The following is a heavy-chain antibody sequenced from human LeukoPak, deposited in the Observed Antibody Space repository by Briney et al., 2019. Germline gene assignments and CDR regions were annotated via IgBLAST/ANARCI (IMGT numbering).Heavy chain of an antibody. V-gene: IGHV4-4*07. CDR3: ARDVGYYDSSGYTYNWFDP. J-gene: IGHJ5*02. Sequence: PSETLSLTCTVSGGSISSYYWNWIRQPAGKGLEWIGRIYATSNTNYNPSLQSRVTMSVDTSKNQFSLRLTSATAADTAVYYCARDVGYYDSSGYTYNWFDPWGQGTLVTVSS. CDR1: GGSISSYY. D-gene: IGHD3-22*01. CDR2: IYATSNT.